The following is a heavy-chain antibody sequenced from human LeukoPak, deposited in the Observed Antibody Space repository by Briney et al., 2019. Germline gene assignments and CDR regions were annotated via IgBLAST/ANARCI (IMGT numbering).Heavy chain of an antibody. V-gene: IGHV3-7*01. Sequence: GGSLRLSCAASGFTFSSYWMSWVRQAPGKGLEWVANINKDGGEKYYVDSVKGRFTISRDNAKNALYLQMNSLRAEDTAVYYCVRGLHTFDYWGQGTLVTVSS. CDR1: GFTFSSYW. CDR3: VRGLHTFDY. CDR2: INKDGGEK. J-gene: IGHJ4*02.